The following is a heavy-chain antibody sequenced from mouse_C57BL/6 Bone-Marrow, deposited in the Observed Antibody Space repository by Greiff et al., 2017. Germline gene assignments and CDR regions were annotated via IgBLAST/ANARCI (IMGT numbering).Heavy chain of an antibody. CDR1: GYTFTDHT. J-gene: IGHJ2*01. CDR2: IYPRDGST. CDR3: ANDGYAVDY. Sequence: VQLQQSDAELVKPGASVKISCTVSGYTFTDHTIPWMKQRPEQGLEWIGYIYPRDGSTKYNEKFKGKATFTADKSSSTAYIQLNSQTSEYSAVYFCANDGYAVDYWGQGTTLTVSS. D-gene: IGHD2-3*01. V-gene: IGHV1-78*01.